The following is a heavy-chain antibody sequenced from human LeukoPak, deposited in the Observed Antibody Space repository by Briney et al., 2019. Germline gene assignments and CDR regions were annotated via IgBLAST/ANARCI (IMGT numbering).Heavy chain of an antibody. CDR2: IYSSGST. J-gene: IGHJ4*02. D-gene: IGHD4-17*01. CDR3: ASAQRLRVFYLDY. CDR1: GGSISSYY. Sequence: PSETLSLTCTVSGGSISSYYWSWIRQPPGKGLEGIGDIYSSGSTNYNPSLTSRVTISVDTSKNQFSLKLSSVTAADTAVYYCASAQRLRVFYLDYWGQGTLVTVSS. V-gene: IGHV4-59*01.